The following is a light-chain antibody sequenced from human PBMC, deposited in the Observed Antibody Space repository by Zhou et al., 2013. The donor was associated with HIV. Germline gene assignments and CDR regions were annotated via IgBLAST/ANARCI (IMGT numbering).Light chain of an antibody. Sequence: AIRMIQFPSSLSASTGDRVTITCRTSQDISTFLAWYQQKPGKAPNLLIYNASTLHSGVPSRFSGSGSGTDFSLTINCLQSEDFASYYCQQYYSYPRFGPGTKWMSN. CDR3: QQYYSYPR. J-gene: IGKJ3*01. CDR2: NAS. V-gene: IGKV1-8*01. CDR1: QDISTF.